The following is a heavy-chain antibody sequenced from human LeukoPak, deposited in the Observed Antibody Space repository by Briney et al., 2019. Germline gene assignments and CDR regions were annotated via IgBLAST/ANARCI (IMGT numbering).Heavy chain of an antibody. Sequence: PSETLSLTCTVFDDSLNNYYWNWIRQPPGKGLEWIGYIYYSGHTNYNPSLNSRVAISVDTSRNQFSLNLTSVTAADTAMYYCAREQWAYRSYYASSGYHDYWGQGTLVTVSS. V-gene: IGHV4-59*12. CDR3: AREQWAYRSYYASSGYHDY. D-gene: IGHD3-22*01. J-gene: IGHJ4*02. CDR2: IYYSGHT. CDR1: DDSLNNYY.